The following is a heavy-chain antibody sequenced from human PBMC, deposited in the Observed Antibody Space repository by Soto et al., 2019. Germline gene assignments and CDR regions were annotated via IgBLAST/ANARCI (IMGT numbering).Heavy chain of an antibody. V-gene: IGHV4-59*08. CDR1: GGSISSYY. CDR3: ARRYCSSTSCYRVSAFDI. D-gene: IGHD2-2*01. CDR2: IYYSGST. Sequence: SETLSLTCTVSGGSISSYYWSWIRQPPGKGLEWIGYIYYSGSTNYNPSLKSRVTISVDTSKNQFSLKLSSVTAADTAVYYCARRYCSSTSCYRVSAFDIWGQGTMVTVSS. J-gene: IGHJ3*02.